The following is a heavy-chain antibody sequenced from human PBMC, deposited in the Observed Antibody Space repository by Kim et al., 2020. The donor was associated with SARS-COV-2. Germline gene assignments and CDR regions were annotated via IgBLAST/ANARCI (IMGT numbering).Heavy chain of an antibody. J-gene: IGHJ6*01. D-gene: IGHD2-2*01. CDR3: ARDSAVGYCSSTSCYNYG. CDR1: GFTFSSYA. Sequence: GGSLRLSCAASGFTFSSYAMRWVRQAPGKGLEWVAVISYDGNNKYYAYAATVRFTITRDNYKNTLYLQMHSLSAETTAAYYCARDSAVGYCSSTSCYNYG. V-gene: IGHV3-30-3*01. CDR2: ISYDGNNK.